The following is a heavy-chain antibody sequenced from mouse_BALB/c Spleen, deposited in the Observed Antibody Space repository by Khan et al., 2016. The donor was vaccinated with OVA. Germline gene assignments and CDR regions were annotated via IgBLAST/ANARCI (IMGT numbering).Heavy chain of an antibody. CDR1: GYSITSDYA. V-gene: IGHV3-2*02. D-gene: IGHD1-1*01. Sequence: EVELVESGPGLVKPSQSLSLTCTVTGYSITSDYAWDWIRQFPGNKLEWMGYISYGGSTSYKPSLKSRISITRDTSKNQFFLQLNSVTTEDTATYYCARKNYYGYAMDYWGQGSSVTDSS. J-gene: IGHJ4*01. CDR2: ISYGGST. CDR3: ARKNYYGYAMDY.